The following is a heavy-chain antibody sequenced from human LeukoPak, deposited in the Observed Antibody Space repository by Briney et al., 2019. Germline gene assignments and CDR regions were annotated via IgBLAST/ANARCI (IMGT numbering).Heavy chain of an antibody. CDR1: GFTFSSYA. Sequence: PGGSLRLSCAASGFTFSSYAMSWVSQAPGKGLEWVSGISGSGGSTYYADSVKGRFTITRDNSKNTLYLQMNSLRAEDTAVYYCAILYSSSWYVGYWGQGTLVTVSS. D-gene: IGHD6-13*01. CDR2: ISGSGGST. V-gene: IGHV3-23*01. CDR3: AILYSSSWYVGY. J-gene: IGHJ4*02.